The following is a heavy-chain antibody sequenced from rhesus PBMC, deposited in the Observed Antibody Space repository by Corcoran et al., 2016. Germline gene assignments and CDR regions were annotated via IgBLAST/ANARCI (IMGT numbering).Heavy chain of an antibody. Sequence: QVQLQESGPGLVKPSETLSVTCAVSGASISSNYWSWIRTTPGKGLGWIGRLYGSGSSTNHNPSLKNRVRLSVDTSKNQLSLKLNSVTAADTAVYYCARHLGYDYGNYRMGYSWYFDLWGPGTPITISS. V-gene: IGHV4-169*01. CDR1: GASISSNY. J-gene: IGHJ2*01. CDR3: ARHLGYDYGNYRMGYSWYFDL. D-gene: IGHD4-35*01. CDR2: LYGSGSST.